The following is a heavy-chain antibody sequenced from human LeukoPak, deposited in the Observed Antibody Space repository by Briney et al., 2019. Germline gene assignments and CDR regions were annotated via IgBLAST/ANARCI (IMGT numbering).Heavy chain of an antibody. Sequence: GGSLRLPCVGSGFNVTTNNMYWVRQAPGKGLECVSTFLAGGLLDYADSVRDRFTISRDTSKNTLYLQMNSLSAEDTAVYYCGRRFCNSCPLDFWGQGTLVTVSS. D-gene: IGHD2-21*01. CDR2: FLAGGLL. V-gene: IGHV3-66*04. CDR3: GRRFCNSCPLDF. CDR1: GFNVTTNN. J-gene: IGHJ4*02.